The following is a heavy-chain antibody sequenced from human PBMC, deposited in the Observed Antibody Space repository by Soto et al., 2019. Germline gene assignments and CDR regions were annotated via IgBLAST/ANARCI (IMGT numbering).Heavy chain of an antibody. CDR2: IIPILGIA. D-gene: IGHD6-13*01. CDR1: GGTFSSYT. J-gene: IGHJ4*02. V-gene: IGHV1-69*02. CDR3: ARATSPQQPSYY. Sequence: QVQLGQSGAEVKKPGSSGKVSCKASGGTFSSYTISWVRQAPGQGLEWMGRIIPILGIANYAQKFKGRVTIPADKSTITAYMELSSLRSEDMAVYYCARATSPQQPSYYWGQGTLVTVSS.